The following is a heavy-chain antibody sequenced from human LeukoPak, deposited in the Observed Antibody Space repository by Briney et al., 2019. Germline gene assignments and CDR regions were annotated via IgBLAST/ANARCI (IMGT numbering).Heavy chain of an antibody. CDR2: IKQDGSEK. CDR3: ARAYSSGGPGGY. CDR1: GFTFSSYA. D-gene: IGHD6-19*01. J-gene: IGHJ4*02. V-gene: IGHV3-7*01. Sequence: GGSLRLSCAASGFTFSSYAMSWVRQAPGKGLEWVANIKQDGSEKYYVDSVKGRFTISRDNAKNSLYLQMNSLRAEDTAVYYCARAYSSGGPGGYWGQGTLVTISS.